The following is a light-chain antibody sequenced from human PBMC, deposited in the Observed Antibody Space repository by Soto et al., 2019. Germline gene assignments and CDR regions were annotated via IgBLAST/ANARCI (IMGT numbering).Light chain of an antibody. J-gene: IGKJ5*01. V-gene: IGKV3-11*01. Sequence: EVVLPESPSPPSLSPGARATLSCRASQSVRTSLAWYQHKPGQAPRLVIYDASLRANGVPARFGGSGSGTDFTLTINSLEPEDFAVYYFQQRNVGNPIKFGHGTRLDVK. CDR1: QSVRTS. CDR3: QQRNVGNPIK. CDR2: DAS.